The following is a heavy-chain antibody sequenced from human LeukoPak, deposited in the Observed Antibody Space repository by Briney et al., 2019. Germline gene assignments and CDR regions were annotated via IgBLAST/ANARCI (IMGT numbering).Heavy chain of an antibody. V-gene: IGHV1-2*06. CDR2: INPNSGGT. CDR1: GYTFTGYY. CDR3: ARGRGSSYDY. Sequence: ASVTVSCQASGYTFTGYYMHWVRQAPGQGLEWMGRINPNSGGTNYAQKFQGRITMTRDTSISTAYMELSRLRSDDTAVYYCARGRGSSYDYWGQGTLVTVSS. D-gene: IGHD1-26*01. J-gene: IGHJ4*02.